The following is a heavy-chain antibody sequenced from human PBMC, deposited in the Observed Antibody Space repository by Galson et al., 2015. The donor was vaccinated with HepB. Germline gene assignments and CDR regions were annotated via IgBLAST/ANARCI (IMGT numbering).Heavy chain of an antibody. V-gene: IGHV3-64D*06. CDR3: VKRAEYYYDSSGYPTGAFDI. Sequence: SLRLSCAASGFTFSSYAMHWVRQAPGKGLEYVSAISSNGGSTYYADSVKGRFTISRDNSKNTLYLQMSSLRAEDTAVYYCVKRAEYYYDSSGYPTGAFDIWGQGTMVTVSS. CDR2: ISSNGGST. CDR1: GFTFSSYA. J-gene: IGHJ3*02. D-gene: IGHD3-22*01.